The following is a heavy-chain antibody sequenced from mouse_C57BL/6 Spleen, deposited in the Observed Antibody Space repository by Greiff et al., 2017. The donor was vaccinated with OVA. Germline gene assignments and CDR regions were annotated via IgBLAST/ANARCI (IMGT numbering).Heavy chain of an antibody. CDR3: ARVGGLLWFTTEDYYAMDY. CDR1: GYTFTDYN. V-gene: IGHV1-18*01. D-gene: IGHD2-2*01. J-gene: IGHJ4*01. CDR2: INPNNGGT. Sequence: EVKLMESGPELVKPGASVKIPCKASGYTFTDYNMDWVKQSHGKSLEWIGDINPNNGGTIFNQKFKGKATLTVDKSSSTAYMELRSLTSEDTAVYYCARVGGLLWFTTEDYYAMDYWGQGTSVTVSS.